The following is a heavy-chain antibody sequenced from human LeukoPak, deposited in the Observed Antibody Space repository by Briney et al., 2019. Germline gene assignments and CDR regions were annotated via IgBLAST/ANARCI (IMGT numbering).Heavy chain of an antibody. V-gene: IGHV1-18*01. D-gene: IGHD2-2*01. J-gene: IGHJ6*03. CDR3: ARAYCSNTFCYEGFNNYYYYMGV. Sequence: ASVKVSCKTSDYTFTTYGISWVRQAPGQGLEWMGGISAHNAKTNYAQKVQGRVTMTTDTSTSTAYMELRSLRSDDTAVYYCARAYCSNTFCYEGFNNYYYYMGVWGKGTTVTVSS. CDR2: ISAHNAKT. CDR1: DYTFTTYG.